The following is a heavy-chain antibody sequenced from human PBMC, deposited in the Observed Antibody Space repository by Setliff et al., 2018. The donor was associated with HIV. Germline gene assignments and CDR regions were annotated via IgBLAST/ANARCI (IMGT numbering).Heavy chain of an antibody. V-gene: IGHV4-4*02. Sequence: GTLSLTCAVSGGSISSNWWSWVRQSPGKGLEWIGEIYHSGSTHYNPSLQSRVTISVDKSKSQFSLKLNSVTAADTAVYYCARAKTYNWSGNPLLFWGQGTTVTVSS. CDR1: GGSISSNW. J-gene: IGHJ6*02. D-gene: IGHD1-1*01. CDR2: IYHSGST. CDR3: ARAKTYNWSGNPLLF.